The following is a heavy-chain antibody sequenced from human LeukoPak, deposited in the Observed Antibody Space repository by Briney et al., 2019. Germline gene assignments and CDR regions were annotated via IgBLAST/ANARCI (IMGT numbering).Heavy chain of an antibody. Sequence: PGGSLRLSCAASGFTVSSNYMSWVRQAPGKGLEWVSVIYSGGSTYYADSVKGRFTISKDNSKNTLYLQMNGLRAEDTAVYYCASNFPTDHYFDYWGQGTLVTVSS. J-gene: IGHJ4*02. D-gene: IGHD2/OR15-2a*01. CDR3: ASNFPTDHYFDY. V-gene: IGHV3-66*01. CDR2: IYSGGST. CDR1: GFTVSSNY.